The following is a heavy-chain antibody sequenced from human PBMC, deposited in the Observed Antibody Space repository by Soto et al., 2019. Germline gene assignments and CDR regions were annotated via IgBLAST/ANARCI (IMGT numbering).Heavy chain of an antibody. V-gene: IGHV1-69*06. CDR1: GGSFSTYA. CDR3: AAPRTDGYKVPDPSTYYYYGLDV. J-gene: IGHJ6*02. CDR2: IIPIFGTP. D-gene: IGHD5-12*01. Sequence: SVKVSCKASGGSFSTYAISWVRQAPGQGLEWMGGIIPIFGTPNYAQKFQGRVTITADRSTSTAYLELSSLRSEDTAVYYCAAPRTDGYKVPDPSTYYYYGLDVWGQGTTVTVSS.